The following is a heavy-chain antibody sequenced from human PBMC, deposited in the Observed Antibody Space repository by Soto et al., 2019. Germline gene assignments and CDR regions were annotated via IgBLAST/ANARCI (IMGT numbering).Heavy chain of an antibody. Sequence: GGSLRLSCAASGFTFSSYGMHWVRQAPGKGLEWVAVIWYDGSNKYYADSVKGRFTISRDNSKNTLYLQMNSLRAEDTAVYYCARDQAAAGYYYYYYMDVWGKGTTVTVSS. CDR1: GFTFSSYG. J-gene: IGHJ6*03. CDR3: ARDQAAAGYYYYYYMDV. CDR2: IWYDGSNK. V-gene: IGHV3-33*01. D-gene: IGHD2-2*01.